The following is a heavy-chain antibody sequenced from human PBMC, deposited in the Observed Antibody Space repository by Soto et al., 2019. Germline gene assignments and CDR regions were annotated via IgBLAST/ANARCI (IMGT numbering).Heavy chain of an antibody. CDR3: AKGGFAFSYDYGLEV. CDR1: GFTFDDYA. J-gene: IGHJ6*02. D-gene: IGHD3-10*01. CDR2: INWNSGNI. V-gene: IGHV3-9*01. Sequence: EEQLVESGGTLVQPGRSLRLSCAASGFTFDDYAMHWVRQAPGKGLEWVSGINWNSGNIGYADSVKGRFTISRDNAKNSLYLQMDSLRGEDTALYYCAKGGFAFSYDYGLEVWGQGTSVTVSS.